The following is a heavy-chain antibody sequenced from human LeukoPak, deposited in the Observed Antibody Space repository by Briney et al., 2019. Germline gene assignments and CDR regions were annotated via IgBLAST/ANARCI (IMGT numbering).Heavy chain of an antibody. D-gene: IGHD2-15*01. J-gene: IGHJ4*02. CDR1: GFTFSSYS. Sequence: GGSLRLSCAASGFTFSSYSMNWVRQAPAKGLEWVSYISRSGSTIYYADSVKGRFTISRDDAKNSLYLQMNSLRAEDTAVYYCARRDPRELLLEYYFDYWGQGTLVTVSS. CDR2: ISRSGSTI. CDR3: ARRDPRELLLEYYFDY. V-gene: IGHV3-48*01.